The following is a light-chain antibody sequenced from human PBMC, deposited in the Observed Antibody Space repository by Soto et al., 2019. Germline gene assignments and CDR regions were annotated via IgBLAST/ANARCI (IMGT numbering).Light chain of an antibody. V-gene: IGLV2-14*01. CDR3: SSYTSSSTVV. CDR1: SNDVGGYNY. J-gene: IGLJ2*01. Sequence: QSALTQPASVSGSPGQSITLYCTGTSNDVGGYNYVSWYQQHPGKAPKLMIYDVNTRPSGVSNRFSGSKSGNTASLTISGLQAEDEANYYCSSYTSSSTVVFGGGTKLPVL. CDR2: DVN.